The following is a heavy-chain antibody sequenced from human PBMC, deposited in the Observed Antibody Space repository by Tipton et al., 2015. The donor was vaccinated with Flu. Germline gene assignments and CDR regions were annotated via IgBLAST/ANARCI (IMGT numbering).Heavy chain of an antibody. D-gene: IGHD4-17*01. CDR3: ASTANNWHFDL. CDR1: GFTFSSYS. V-gene: IGHV3-21*01. J-gene: IGHJ2*01. Sequence: AASGFTFSSYSVNWVRQAPGKGLEWVASISSSSSYIYYADSVKGRFTISRDNAKNSLYLQMNSLRAEDTAVYYCASTANNWHFDLWGRGTLVTVSS. CDR2: ISSSSSYI.